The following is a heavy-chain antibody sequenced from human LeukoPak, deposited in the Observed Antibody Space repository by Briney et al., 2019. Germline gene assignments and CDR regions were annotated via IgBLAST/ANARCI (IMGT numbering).Heavy chain of an antibody. J-gene: IGHJ3*01. CDR3: ARGMNTRVTPISYAFDL. CDR2: IYHSGST. Sequence: SETLSLTCTVSGYSISSGYYWGWIRQPPGKGLEWIGSIYHSGSTYYNPSLKSRVTISVDTSKNQFSLKLSSVTAADTAVYYCARGMNTRVTPISYAFDLWGQGTMVTVSS. D-gene: IGHD4-23*01. V-gene: IGHV4-38-2*02. CDR1: GYSISSGYY.